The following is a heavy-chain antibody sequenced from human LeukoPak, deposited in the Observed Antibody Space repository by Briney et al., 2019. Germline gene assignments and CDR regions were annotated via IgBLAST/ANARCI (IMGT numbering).Heavy chain of an antibody. D-gene: IGHD3-16*01. J-gene: IGHJ4*02. CDR3: ARAWVAPWGVGY. Sequence: SVKVSCKASGGTFSSYTINWVRQAPGQGLEWMGGIIPVFGTANYVQKFQGRVTITADESTSTAYMELSRLRSDDTAVYYCARAWVAPWGVGYWGQGTLVTVSS. CDR1: GGTFSSYT. V-gene: IGHV1-69*13. CDR2: IIPVFGTA.